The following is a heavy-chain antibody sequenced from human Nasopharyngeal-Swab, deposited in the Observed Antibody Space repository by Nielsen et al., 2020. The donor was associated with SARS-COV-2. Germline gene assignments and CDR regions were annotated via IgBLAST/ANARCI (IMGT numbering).Heavy chain of an antibody. CDR1: GFTLSSNS. V-gene: IGHV3-48*02. J-gene: IGHJ4*02. CDR3: ASSTIVVAGRGTLGASFDY. Sequence: GESLKISCAASGFTLSSNSMNWVRQAPGKGLEWVSCISSSSSTKYNADSVKGRFTISRDNAKNSLYLQMNSLRDEDTAVYYCASSTIVVAGRGTLGASFDYWGQGTLVTVSS. D-gene: IGHD6-19*01. CDR2: ISSSSSTK.